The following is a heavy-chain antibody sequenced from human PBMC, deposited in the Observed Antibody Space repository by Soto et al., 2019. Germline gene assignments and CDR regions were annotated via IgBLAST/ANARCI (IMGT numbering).Heavy chain of an antibody. CDR1: GGSISSSSYY. D-gene: IGHD3-22*01. V-gene: IGHV4-39*01. CDR2: IYYSGST. J-gene: IGHJ5*02. CDR3: ARLAPRPPKYYYDSSGINWFDP. Sequence: SETLSLTCTVSGGSISSSSYYWGWIRQPPGKGLEWIGSIYYSGSTYYNPSLKSRVTISVDTSKNQFSLKLSSVTAADTAVYYCARLAPRPPKYYYDSSGINWFDPWGQGTLVTVSS.